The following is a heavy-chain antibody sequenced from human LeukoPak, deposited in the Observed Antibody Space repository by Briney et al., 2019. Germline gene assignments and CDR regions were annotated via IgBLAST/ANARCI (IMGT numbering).Heavy chain of an antibody. D-gene: IGHD3-22*01. CDR3: ARPLYDSSGYSAFDI. V-gene: IGHV1-69*02. CDR1: GGTFSSYT. J-gene: IGHJ3*02. Sequence: SVKVSCKASGGTFSSYTISWVRQAPGQGLEWMGRIIPILGIANYAQKFQGRVTITADKSTSTAYMELSSLRSDDTAVYYCARPLYDSSGYSAFDIWGQGTMVTVSS. CDR2: IIPILGIA.